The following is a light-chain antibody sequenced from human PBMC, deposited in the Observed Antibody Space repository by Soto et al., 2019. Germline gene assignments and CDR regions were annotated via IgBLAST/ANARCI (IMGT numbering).Light chain of an antibody. V-gene: IGLV4-69*01. CDR3: QTWGSGIVV. J-gene: IGLJ2*01. Sequence: QSVLTQSPSASASLGASVKLTCTLSSGHSNYAIAWHQQQSAKGPRYLMKLNSDGSHSKGDGIPDRFSGSSSGAERYLTISSLQSEDEADYYCQTWGSGIVVFGGGTKLTVL. CDR1: SGHSNYA. CDR2: LNSDGSH.